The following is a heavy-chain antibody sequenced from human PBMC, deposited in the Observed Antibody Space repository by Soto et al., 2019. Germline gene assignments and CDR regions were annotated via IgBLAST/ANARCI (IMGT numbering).Heavy chain of an antibody. CDR1: GFTFSSYA. CDR3: ARRGSGSYYDY. Sequence: EVQLLESGGGLVQPGGSLRLSCAASGFTFSSYAMRWVRQAPVKGLEWVSAISGSGGSTYYADSVKGRFTISRDNSKNTLYLQMNSLIAEDTAVYYCARRGSGSYYDYWGQGPLVTVS. D-gene: IGHD1-26*01. CDR2: ISGSGGST. J-gene: IGHJ4*02. V-gene: IGHV3-23*01.